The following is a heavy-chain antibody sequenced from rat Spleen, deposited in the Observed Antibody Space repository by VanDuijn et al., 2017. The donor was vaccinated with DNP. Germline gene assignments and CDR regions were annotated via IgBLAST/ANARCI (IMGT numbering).Heavy chain of an antibody. CDR1: GFTFSDYA. J-gene: IGHJ2*01. CDR2: ITNSHST. Sequence: EVQLVESGGGLIQPGNSLKLSCAASGFTFSDYAMAWVRQVPGKGLEWVASITNSHSTDYVDSVKGRFAISRDNANGTLYLQMDNLRSEDTATYFCATYYGFNSYFFDYWGQGVMVTVSS. V-gene: IGHV5S10*01. CDR3: ATYYGFNSYFFDY. D-gene: IGHD1-6*01.